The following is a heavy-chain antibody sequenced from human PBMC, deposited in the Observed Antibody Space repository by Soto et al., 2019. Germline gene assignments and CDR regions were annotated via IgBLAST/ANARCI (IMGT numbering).Heavy chain of an antibody. D-gene: IGHD6-19*01. CDR3: ARLKLVAGRNRFDP. CDR2: ILYDGSSK. Sequence: QVQLVESGGGVVQPGTSLRLSCVTSGFTFRSYGMHWVRQAPGKGLEWVSVILYDGSSKYYADSVKGRFTISRDNSKNTLYLQMNSLRDEDTAVYYCARLKLVAGRNRFDPWGQGTLVTVSS. V-gene: IGHV3-33*01. CDR1: GFTFRSYG. J-gene: IGHJ5*02.